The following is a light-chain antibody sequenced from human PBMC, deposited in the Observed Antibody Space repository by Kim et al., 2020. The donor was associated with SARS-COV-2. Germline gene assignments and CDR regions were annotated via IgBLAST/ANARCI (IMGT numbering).Light chain of an antibody. J-gene: IGLJ3*02. CDR1: SGHNSYA. V-gene: IGLV4-69*01. Sequence: QLVLTQSPSASASLGASVRLTCTLSSGHNSYAIAWHQQQPKKGPRYLMKVNSDGSHSKGDGIPDRFSGSSSGAEWYLTISSLQSEDEADYYCQTWGTGIQVFGGGTKLTVL. CDR2: VNSDGSH. CDR3: QTWGTGIQV.